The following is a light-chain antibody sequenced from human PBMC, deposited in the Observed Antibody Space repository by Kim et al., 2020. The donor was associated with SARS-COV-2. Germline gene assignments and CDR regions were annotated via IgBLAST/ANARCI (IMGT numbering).Light chain of an antibody. J-gene: IGKJ2*01. CDR1: QSISGW. CDR3: HQYTSYLHT. Sequence: DIQMTQSPSTLSASVGDRVTITCRASQSISGWLAWYQQKPGKAPKLLISDASNLQSGVPSRFSGSGSGTEFTLTITSLQPDDFAAYYCHQYTSYLHTFGQGTKLEI. V-gene: IGKV1-5*01. CDR2: DAS.